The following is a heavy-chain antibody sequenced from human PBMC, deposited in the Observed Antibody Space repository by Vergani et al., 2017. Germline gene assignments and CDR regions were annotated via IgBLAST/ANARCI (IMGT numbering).Heavy chain of an antibody. CDR1: GFTFSSYD. Sequence: VQLVESGGGLVKPGGSLRLSCAASGFTFSSYDMHWVRQATGKGLEWVSAIGTAGDPYYPGSVKGRFTISRDNAKNSLYLQMNSLRAEDTAVYYCARDELYCSSTSCYNPKHYYYYYGMDVWGQGTTVTVSS. CDR2: IGTAGDP. V-gene: IGHV3-13*05. D-gene: IGHD2-2*02. J-gene: IGHJ6*02. CDR3: ARDELYCSSTSCYNPKHYYYYYGMDV.